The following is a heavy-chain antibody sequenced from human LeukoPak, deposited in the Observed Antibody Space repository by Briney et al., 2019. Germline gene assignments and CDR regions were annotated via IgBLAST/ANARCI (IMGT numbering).Heavy chain of an antibody. CDR2: VSYDGSSP. V-gene: IGHV3-30-3*01. CDR3: ARQQATAYAFDI. CDR1: GFTFSNYV. J-gene: IGHJ3*02. Sequence: GGSLRLSCAASGFTFSNYVMHWVCQAPGKGLEWVAVVSYDGSSPYHADSVKGRFTISRDNSKNTLYLQMNSLRAEDTAVYYCARQQATAYAFDIWGQGTMVTVSS. D-gene: IGHD5-12*01.